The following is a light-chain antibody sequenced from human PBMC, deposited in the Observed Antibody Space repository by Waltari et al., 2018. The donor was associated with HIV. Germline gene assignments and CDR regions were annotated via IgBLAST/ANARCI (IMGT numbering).Light chain of an antibody. CDR1: SSNIRAGYD. Sequence: QSVLTQPPSVSGAPGQRVTISCTCSSSNIRAGYDLHLYQQLPGTAPKLLIYGNSNRPSGVPDRFSGSKSGTSASLAITGLQAEDEADYYCQSYNSSLSGSVFGGGTKLTVL. CDR3: QSYNSSLSGSV. CDR2: GNS. J-gene: IGLJ3*02. V-gene: IGLV1-40*01.